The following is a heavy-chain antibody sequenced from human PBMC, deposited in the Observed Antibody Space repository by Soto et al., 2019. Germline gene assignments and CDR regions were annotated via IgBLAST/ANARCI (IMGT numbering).Heavy chain of an antibody. J-gene: IGHJ6*02. D-gene: IGHD1-26*01. CDR2: IIHSEST. Sequence: SETLSLTCAVYGGSFSAYYWSWVRQPPGKGLEWIGEIIHSESTKYNPSLKSRVTISVDTSKSQFSLKLSSVTAADTAVYYCARQRPTDGRWEFANYYGMDVWGQGTPVTVSS. CDR1: GGSFSAYY. CDR3: ARQRPTDGRWEFANYYGMDV. V-gene: IGHV4-34*12.